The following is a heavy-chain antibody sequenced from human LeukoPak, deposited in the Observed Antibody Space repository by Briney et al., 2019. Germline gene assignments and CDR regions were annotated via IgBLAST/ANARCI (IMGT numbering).Heavy chain of an antibody. D-gene: IGHD6-13*01. CDR1: GYTFTDYY. Sequence: ASVKVSCKASGYTFTDYYIHWVRQAPGQGLEWMGWINPNSGGTNYAQKFQGRVTMTRDTSMNTAYMEVNRLRSDDTAVYYCARAPGMGDYWGQGTLVTVSS. CDR3: ARAPGMGDY. J-gene: IGHJ4*02. CDR2: INPNSGGT. V-gene: IGHV1-2*02.